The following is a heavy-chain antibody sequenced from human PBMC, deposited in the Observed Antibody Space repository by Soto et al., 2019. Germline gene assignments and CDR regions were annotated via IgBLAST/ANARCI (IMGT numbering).Heavy chain of an antibody. CDR3: ARVESSGWYRPYYYYGMDV. D-gene: IGHD6-19*01. J-gene: IGHJ6*02. CDR1: GFTFSSYA. CDR2: ISYDGSNK. Sequence: GGSLRLSCAASGFTFSSYAMHWVRQAPGKGLEWVAVISYDGSNKYYADSVKGRFTISRDNSKNTLYLQMNSLRAEDTAVYYCARVESSGWYRPYYYYGMDVWGQGTTVTVSS. V-gene: IGHV3-30-3*01.